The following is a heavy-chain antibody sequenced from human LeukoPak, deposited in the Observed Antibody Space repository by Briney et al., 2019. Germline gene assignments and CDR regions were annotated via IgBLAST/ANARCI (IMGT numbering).Heavy chain of an antibody. CDR2: IKQDGSVK. V-gene: IGHV3-7*03. D-gene: IGHD1-26*01. J-gene: IGHJ4*02. CDR3: ASVGASGNYFDY. Sequence: GGSLRLSCAASGFTFRGYWMHWVRQAPGKGLEWVANIKQDGSVKYYVDSVKGRFTTSRDNAKNSLFLQMNSLRAEDTAVYYCASVGASGNYFDYWGQGTLVTVSS. CDR1: GFTFRGYW.